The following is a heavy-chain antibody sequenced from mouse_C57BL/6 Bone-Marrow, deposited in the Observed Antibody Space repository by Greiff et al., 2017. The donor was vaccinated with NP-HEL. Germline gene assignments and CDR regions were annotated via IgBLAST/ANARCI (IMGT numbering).Heavy chain of an antibody. CDR1: GYTFTDYN. CDR2: INPNNGGT. CDR3: ARDFYYYGSSFYWYFDV. V-gene: IGHV1-18*01. D-gene: IGHD1-1*01. J-gene: IGHJ1*03. Sequence: EVQLQQSGPELVKPGASVKIPCKASGYTFTDYNMDWVKQSHGKSLEWIGDINPNNGGTIYNQKFKGKSTLTVDKSSSTAYMELRSLTSEDTAVYYCARDFYYYGSSFYWYFDVWGTGTTVTVSS.